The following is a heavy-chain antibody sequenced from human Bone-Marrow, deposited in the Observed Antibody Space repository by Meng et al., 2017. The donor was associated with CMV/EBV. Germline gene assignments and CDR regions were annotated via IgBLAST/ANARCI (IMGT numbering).Heavy chain of an antibody. Sequence: GESLKISCSGSGFPFNNAWMTWVRQGAGKGLEWVGRIESKAEGETREYAASVKGRFTISRDDSESVLYLHMNNLGTEDTAVYFCVAGAGAAAAQGGYYFGLDIWGQGTKVTVSS. CDR2: IESKAEGETR. CDR1: GFPFNNAW. CDR3: VAGAGAAAAQGGYYFGLDI. J-gene: IGHJ6*02. D-gene: IGHD2-2*01. V-gene: IGHV3-15*04.